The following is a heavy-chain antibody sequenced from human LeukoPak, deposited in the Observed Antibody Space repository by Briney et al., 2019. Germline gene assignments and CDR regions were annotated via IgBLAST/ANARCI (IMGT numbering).Heavy chain of an antibody. V-gene: IGHV3-33*01. CDR2: IWYDGSNK. D-gene: IGHD4-23*01. CDR3: ARDRDYGGSSVGDY. Sequence: PGGSLRLSCAASGFTFSSYGMHWVRQAPGKGLEWVAVIWYDGSNKYYADSVKGRFTISRDDSKNTLYLQMNTLRAEDTAVYYCARDRDYGGSSVGDYWGQGTLVIVSS. CDR1: GFTFSSYG. J-gene: IGHJ4*02.